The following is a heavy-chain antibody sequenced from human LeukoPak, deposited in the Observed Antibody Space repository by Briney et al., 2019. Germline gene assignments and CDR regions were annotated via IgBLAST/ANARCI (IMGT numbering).Heavy chain of an antibody. J-gene: IGHJ5*02. Sequence: SVKVSCKASGGTFSSYAISWVRQAPGQGLEWMGRIIPILGIANYAQKFQGRVTITADKSTSTAYMELRSLGSDDTAVYYCARDLIAVRPGWFDPWGQGSLVTVSS. CDR1: GGTFSSYA. CDR2: IIPILGIA. D-gene: IGHD6-6*01. V-gene: IGHV1-69*04. CDR3: ARDLIAVRPGWFDP.